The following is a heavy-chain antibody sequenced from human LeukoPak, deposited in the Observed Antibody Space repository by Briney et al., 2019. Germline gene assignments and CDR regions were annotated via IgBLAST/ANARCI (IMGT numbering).Heavy chain of an antibody. CDR1: GGSISSSSYY. CDR3: ARRDYGGNSGFDY. V-gene: IGHV4-39*07. D-gene: IGHD4-23*01. Sequence: SETLSLTCTVSGGSISSSSYYWGWIRQPPGKGLEWIGSIYYSGSTYYNPSLKSRVTISVDRSKNQFSLKLSSVTAADTAVYYCARRDYGGNSGFDYWGQGTLVTVSS. CDR2: IYYSGST. J-gene: IGHJ4*02.